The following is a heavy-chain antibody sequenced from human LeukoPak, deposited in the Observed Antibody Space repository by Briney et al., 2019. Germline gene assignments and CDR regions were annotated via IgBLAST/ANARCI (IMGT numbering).Heavy chain of an antibody. J-gene: IGHJ4*02. Sequence: SETLSLTCAVYGGSFSGYYWSWIRQPPGKGLEWIGEINHSGSTNYNPSLKSRVTISMDKSKNQFSLKLSSVTAADTAVYYCARFGDYGDYELGYWGQGTLVTVSS. CDR2: INHSGST. CDR3: ARFGDYGDYELGY. V-gene: IGHV4-34*01. D-gene: IGHD4-17*01. CDR1: GGSFSGYY.